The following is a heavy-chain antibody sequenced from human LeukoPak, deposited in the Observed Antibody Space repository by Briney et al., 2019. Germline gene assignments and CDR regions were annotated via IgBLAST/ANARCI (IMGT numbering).Heavy chain of an antibody. D-gene: IGHD6-13*01. J-gene: IGHJ5*02. CDR1: GYTFTSFA. CDR2: INAGNSNT. CDR3: ARDGGSGSPGIAAA. V-gene: IGHV1-3*01. Sequence: ASVKVSCKASGYTFTSFAMHWVRQAPGQRLEWMGWINAGNSNTKYSQKFQGRVTITRDTSASTAYMELSSLRSEDTAVYYCARDGGSGSPGIAAAWGQGTLVTVSS.